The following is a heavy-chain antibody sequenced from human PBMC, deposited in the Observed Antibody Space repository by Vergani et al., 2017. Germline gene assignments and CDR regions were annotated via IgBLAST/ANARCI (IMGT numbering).Heavy chain of an antibody. CDR1: GDSMNTYY. CDR3: ARDRGIVGATTGGMDV. Sequence: QVQLQESGPGLVKPSETLSLTCSVSGDSMNTYYWTWIRQPPGKGLEWIGSIYHSGSTNYNPSLKSRVTISVDTSKNQFSLKLSSVTAADTAVYYCARDRGIVGATTGGMDVWGQGTTVTVSS. D-gene: IGHD1-26*01. J-gene: IGHJ6*02. V-gene: IGHV4-59*01. CDR2: IYHSGST.